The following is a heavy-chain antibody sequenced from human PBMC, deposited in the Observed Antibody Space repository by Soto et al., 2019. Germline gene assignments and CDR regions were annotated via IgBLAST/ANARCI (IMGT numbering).Heavy chain of an antibody. V-gene: IGHV3-23*01. J-gene: IGHJ4*02. CDR2: ISGSGGST. CDR3: AKGVGDCRGGSCYPIDY. Sequence: EVQLLASGGGLVQPGGSLRLSCAASGFTFSSYAMSWVRQAPGKGLEWVSAISGSGGSTYYADSVKGRFTISRDNSKNTLYLQMNSLRAEDTAVYYCAKGVGDCRGGSCYPIDYWGQGTLVTVSS. D-gene: IGHD2-15*01. CDR1: GFTFSSYA.